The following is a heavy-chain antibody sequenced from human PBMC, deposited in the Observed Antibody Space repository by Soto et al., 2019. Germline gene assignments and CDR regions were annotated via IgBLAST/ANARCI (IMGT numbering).Heavy chain of an antibody. CDR2: IYYSGST. CDR3: ARDSSSNRHRHAGITGTPGAFDI. D-gene: IGHD1-20*01. CDR1: GGSISSGDYY. V-gene: IGHV4-30-4*01. Sequence: PSETLSLTCTVSGGSISSGDYYWSWIRQPPGKGLEWIGYIYYSGSTYYNPSLKSRVTISVDTSKNQFSLKLSSVTAADTAVYYCARDSSSNRHRHAGITGTPGAFDIWGQGTMVTVSS. J-gene: IGHJ3*02.